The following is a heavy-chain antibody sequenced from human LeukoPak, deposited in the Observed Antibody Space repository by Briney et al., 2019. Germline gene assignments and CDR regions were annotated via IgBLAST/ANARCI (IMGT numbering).Heavy chain of an antibody. CDR3: ARFIAARPWDY. V-gene: IGHV4-38-2*02. J-gene: IGHJ4*02. D-gene: IGHD6-6*01. CDR1: GYSISSGYY. Sequence: PSETLSLTRTVSGYSISSGYYWGWIRQPPGKGLEWIGSIYHSGSTYYNPSLKSRVTISVDTSKNQFSLKLSSVTAADTAVYYCARFIAARPWDYWGQGTLVTVSS. CDR2: IYHSGST.